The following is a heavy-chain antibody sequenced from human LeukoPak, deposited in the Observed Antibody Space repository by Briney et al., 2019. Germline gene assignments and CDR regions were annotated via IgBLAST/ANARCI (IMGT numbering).Heavy chain of an antibody. CDR3: AKDKGSSGYDQLII. CDR1: GFTFSSYG. Sequence: AGRSVRLSCAASGFTFSSYGMHWVRQPPAKGLEWVSLISWDGGSTYYADSVKGRFTISRANSKNSLYLQMNSLRAEDTALYYCAKDKGSSGYDQLIIWGQGTMVTVSS. D-gene: IGHD5-12*01. J-gene: IGHJ3*02. CDR2: ISWDGGST. V-gene: IGHV3-43D*03.